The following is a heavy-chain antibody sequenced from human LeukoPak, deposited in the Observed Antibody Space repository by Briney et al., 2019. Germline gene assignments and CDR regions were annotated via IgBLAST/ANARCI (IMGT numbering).Heavy chain of an antibody. CDR3: ARDWMMGATFQTQGPVDY. D-gene: IGHD1-26*01. J-gene: IGHJ4*02. CDR2: INQDGSEK. V-gene: IGHV3-7*01. Sequence: PWGSLRLSCAASGFMFNSYWMTWVRQAPGKGLEWVANINQDGSEKYYVDSVRGRFTISRDNAKNSLYLQMNSLRVEDTAVYYCARDWMMGATFQTQGPVDYWGQGTRVTVSS. CDR1: GFMFNSYW.